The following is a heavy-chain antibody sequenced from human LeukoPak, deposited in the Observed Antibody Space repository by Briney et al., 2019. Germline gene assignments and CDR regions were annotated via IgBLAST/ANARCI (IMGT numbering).Heavy chain of an antibody. D-gene: IGHD1-26*01. CDR3: ARESGDGIGGALRGYMDV. CDR2: SNPNSGGP. CDR1: GYTFTVYY. V-gene: IGHV1-2*02. Sequence: ASVKVSCKASGYTFTVYYMHWVRQAPGQGLEWMGWSNPNSGGPNYAQKFQGRVTMTRDTSISTAYMELSRLRSDDTAVYYCARESGDGIGGALRGYMDVWGKGTTVTVSS. J-gene: IGHJ6*03.